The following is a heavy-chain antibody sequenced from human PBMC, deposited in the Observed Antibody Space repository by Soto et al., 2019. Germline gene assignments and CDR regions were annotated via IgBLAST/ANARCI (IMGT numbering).Heavy chain of an antibody. D-gene: IGHD5-12*01. V-gene: IGHV1-2*04. CDR2: INPNSGDT. CDR3: AVGGYSGYDYWFDP. Sequence: WASVKVSCKASGYTFTDYYMYWVRQAPGQGLEWMGWINPNSGDTNYAQKFQGWVSMTRDTSISTAYMELSRLRSDDTAVYYCAVGGYSGYDYWFDPWGQGTLVTVSS. CDR1: GYTFTDYY. J-gene: IGHJ5*02.